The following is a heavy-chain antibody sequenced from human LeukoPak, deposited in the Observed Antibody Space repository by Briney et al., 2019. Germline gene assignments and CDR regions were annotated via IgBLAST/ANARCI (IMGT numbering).Heavy chain of an antibody. J-gene: IGHJ6*03. V-gene: IGHV4-4*07. D-gene: IGHD4-23*01. CDR1: GGSISSYY. CDR2: IYTSGST. Sequence: SETLSLTCNVSGGSISSYYCSWIRQPAGNGLEWIGRIYTSGSTNYSPSLKSRVTMSVDTSKNQFSLKVSSVTAADTAVYYCARERTVDPYMDVWGKGTTVTVSS. CDR3: ARERTVDPYMDV.